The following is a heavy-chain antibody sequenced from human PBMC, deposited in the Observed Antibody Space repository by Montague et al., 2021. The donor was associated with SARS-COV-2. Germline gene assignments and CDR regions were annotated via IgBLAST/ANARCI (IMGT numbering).Heavy chain of an antibody. D-gene: IGHD3-22*01. Sequence: SETLSLTCAVYGGSFGDDHWSWIRQPPGKGLEWIGNIRQSGRTNYNPSLKSRVTISVDTSKNQFSLKLTSVTAADTGLYFCARGHLSASMIVVVFTLASYYFDYWGQGAQVTVSS. V-gene: IGHV4-34*01. J-gene: IGHJ4*02. CDR3: ARGHLSASMIVVVFTLASYYFDY. CDR1: GGSFGDDH. CDR2: IRQSGRT.